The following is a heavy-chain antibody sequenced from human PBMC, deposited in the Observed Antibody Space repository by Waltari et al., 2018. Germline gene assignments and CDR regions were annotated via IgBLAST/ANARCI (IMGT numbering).Heavy chain of an antibody. CDR3: VRGVAVAGNPNWFDP. Sequence: EVQLVESGGGLVQPGVSLTLSCAASGFTFSAYWLHWVRPASGKGPVWVSRITGDGSVTGYADSVKGRFTISRDNAKNTVYLQMNSLRAEDSAFYYCVRGVAVAGNPNWFDPWGQGTLVTVSS. CDR1: GFTFSAYW. D-gene: IGHD6-19*01. CDR2: ITGDGSVT. V-gene: IGHV3-74*01. J-gene: IGHJ5*02.